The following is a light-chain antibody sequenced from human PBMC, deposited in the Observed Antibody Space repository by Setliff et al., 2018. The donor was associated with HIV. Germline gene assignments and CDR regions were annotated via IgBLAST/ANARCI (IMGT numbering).Light chain of an antibody. CDR2: NDN. J-gene: IGLJ1*01. Sequence: QSALTQPPSVSATPGQGVAISCSGSNSNIGRNTVSWYQHLPGSAPKFLICNDNQCPPGVPDRFAAPKSGVSASLAISGLRPEDEADYYCAAWDNTLNAFVFGTGTQLTVL. CDR1: NSNIGRNT. V-gene: IGLV1-44*01. CDR3: AAWDNTLNAFV.